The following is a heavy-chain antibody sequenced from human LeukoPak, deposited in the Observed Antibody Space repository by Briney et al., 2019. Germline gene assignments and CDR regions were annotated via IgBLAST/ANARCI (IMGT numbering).Heavy chain of an antibody. CDR3: ARQQLSQLYYFDN. D-gene: IGHD6-13*01. Sequence: PSETLSLTCAVSGGSIGSYYWSWIRQPPGKGLEWIGYIYYTGSTNYNPSLKSRVTISVDTSKNQFSLKLSSVTAADTAVYYCARQQLSQLYYFDNWGQGTLVTVSS. CDR1: GGSIGSYY. J-gene: IGHJ4*02. CDR2: IYYTGST. V-gene: IGHV4-59*01.